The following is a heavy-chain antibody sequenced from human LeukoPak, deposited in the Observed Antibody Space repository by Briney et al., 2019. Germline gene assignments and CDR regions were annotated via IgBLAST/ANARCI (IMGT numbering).Heavy chain of an antibody. CDR3: ARDRAAFDS. CDR2: ITGRGGNT. J-gene: IGHJ4*02. Sequence: GGSLRLSCAASGFTFSSLPMSWVRQAPGKGLQWVSGITGRGGNTYYADSVEGRFTISRDNSKNTLSLQMDSLRAEDTAIYYCARDRAAFDSWGQGTLVTVSS. D-gene: IGHD6-25*01. V-gene: IGHV3-23*01. CDR1: GFTFSSLP.